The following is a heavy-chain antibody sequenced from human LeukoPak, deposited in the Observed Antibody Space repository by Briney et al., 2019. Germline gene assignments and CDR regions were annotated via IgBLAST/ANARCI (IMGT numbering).Heavy chain of an antibody. CDR1: GGSFSSYY. J-gene: IGHJ4*02. D-gene: IGHD3-16*01. CDR2: IYYSGST. CDR3: ARLGGAAAVDY. Sequence: SETLSLTCAVYGGSFSSYYWSWIRQPPGKGLEWIGSIYYSGSTYYNPSLKSRVTISVDTSKNQFSLKLSSVTAADTAVYYCARLGGAAAVDYWGQGTLVTVSS. V-gene: IGHV4-39*01.